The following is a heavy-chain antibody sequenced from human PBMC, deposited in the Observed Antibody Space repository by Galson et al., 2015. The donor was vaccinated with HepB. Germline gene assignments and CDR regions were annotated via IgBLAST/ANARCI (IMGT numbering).Heavy chain of an antibody. CDR3: ARAEPYYDFWSGYFAMDAFDI. V-gene: IGHV3-11*01. Sequence: SLRLSCAASGFTFSDYYMSWIRQAPGKGLEWVSYISSSGSTIYYADSVKGRFTISRDNAKNSLYLRMNSLRAEDTAVYYCARAEPYYDFWSGYFAMDAFDIWGQGTMVTVSS. CDR1: GFTFSDYY. D-gene: IGHD3-3*01. J-gene: IGHJ3*02. CDR2: ISSSGSTI.